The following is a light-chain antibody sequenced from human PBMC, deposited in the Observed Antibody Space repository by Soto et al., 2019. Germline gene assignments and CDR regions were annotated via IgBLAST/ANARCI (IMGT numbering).Light chain of an antibody. Sequence: QSVLTQPASVSGSPGQSITISCTGTSSDVGSYNLVSWYQQHPGKAPKLMVYEGSKRPSGVSNRFSGSESGNTASLTISGLQAEDEADYYCCSYAGTITYLFGTGTKVTVL. V-gene: IGLV2-23*01. CDR2: EGS. CDR1: SSDVGSYNL. J-gene: IGLJ1*01. CDR3: CSYAGTITYL.